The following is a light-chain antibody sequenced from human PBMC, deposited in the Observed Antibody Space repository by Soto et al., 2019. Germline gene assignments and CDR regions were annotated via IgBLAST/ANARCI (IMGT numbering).Light chain of an antibody. CDR1: SSDVGGYDY. J-gene: IGLJ2*01. V-gene: IGLV2-8*01. Sequence: QSALTQPPSASGSPGQSVTISCTGTSSDVGGYDYVSWYQQQAGKAPKLIIYEVTNRPSGVPDRFPGSKSGNTASLTVSGPQADDEADYCCSSYASIRNLIFGGGTKLTVL. CDR2: EVT. CDR3: SSYASIRNLI.